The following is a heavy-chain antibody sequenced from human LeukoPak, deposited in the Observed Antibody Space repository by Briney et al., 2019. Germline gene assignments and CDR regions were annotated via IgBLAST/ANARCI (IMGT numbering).Heavy chain of an antibody. D-gene: IGHD3-10*01. CDR3: ARGLTYYYGSGSLWWFDS. J-gene: IGHJ5*01. CDR2: TYYTGNT. CDR1: GGFISSGNYY. Sequence: SETLSLTCTVSGGFISSGNYYWSWIRQPPGKGLEWIGYTYYTGNTDYKSSLKSRITISLETSKNQFSLKLNSVTAADTAVYFCARGLTYYYGSGSLWWFDSWGQGTLVTVSS. V-gene: IGHV4-30-4*01.